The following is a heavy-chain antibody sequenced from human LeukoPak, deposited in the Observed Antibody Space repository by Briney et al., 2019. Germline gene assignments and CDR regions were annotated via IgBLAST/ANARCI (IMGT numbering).Heavy chain of an antibody. D-gene: IGHD5-18*01. V-gene: IGHV4-59*01. J-gene: IGHJ6*04. CDR2: IYYSGST. CDR1: GGSISSYY. CDR3: ARSGGYSYGYYYGMDV. Sequence: SETLSLTCTVSGGSISSYYWSWIRQPPGEGLEWIGYIYYSGSTNYNPSLKSRVTISVDTSKNQSSLKLSSVTAADTAVYYCARSGGYSYGYYYGMDVWGKGTTVTVSS.